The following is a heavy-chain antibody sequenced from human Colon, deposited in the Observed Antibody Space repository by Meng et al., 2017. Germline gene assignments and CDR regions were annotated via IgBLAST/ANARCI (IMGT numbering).Heavy chain of an antibody. D-gene: IGHD4-17*01. CDR3: ARGPTTYFDY. CDR2: IYYSGST. CDR1: GGSISSGDYY. V-gene: IGHV4-30-4*01. Sequence: QVQPQGSGQGLVKPSQTLPLTSTVPGGSISSGDYYWSWIRQPPGKGLEWIGYIYYSGSTYYNPSLKSRVTISVDTSKNQFSLKLSSVTAADTAVYYCARGPTTYFDYWGQGTLVTVSS. J-gene: IGHJ4*02.